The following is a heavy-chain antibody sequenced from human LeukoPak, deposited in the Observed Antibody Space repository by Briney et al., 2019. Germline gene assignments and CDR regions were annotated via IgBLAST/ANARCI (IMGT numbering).Heavy chain of an antibody. D-gene: IGHD6-13*01. CDR1: GFTFSSYS. Sequence: GGSLRLSCAASGFTFSSYSMNWVRQAPGKGLEWVSYISSSSSTTIYYTDSVKGRFTISRDNAKNSLYLQMNSLRAEDTAVYYCARDRSSWSTYDAFDIWGQGTMVTVSS. CDR3: ARDRSSWSTYDAFDI. V-gene: IGHV3-48*04. CDR2: ISSSSSTTI. J-gene: IGHJ3*02.